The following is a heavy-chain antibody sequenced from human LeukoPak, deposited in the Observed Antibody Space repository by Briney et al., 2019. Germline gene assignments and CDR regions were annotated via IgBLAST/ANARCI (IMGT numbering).Heavy chain of an antibody. CDR1: GFTFSSYA. CDR3: AKDGSWSCTD. V-gene: IGHV3-30*02. Sequence: GGSLRLSCAASGFTFSSYAIHWVRQGPGKGLEWVAYIAHHGGNKYYADSVKGRFTISRDNSKRTLYLQMNSLRADDTAVYYCAKDGSWSCTDWGQGTLVTVSS. D-gene: IGHD2-8*02. CDR2: IAHHGGNK. J-gene: IGHJ4*02.